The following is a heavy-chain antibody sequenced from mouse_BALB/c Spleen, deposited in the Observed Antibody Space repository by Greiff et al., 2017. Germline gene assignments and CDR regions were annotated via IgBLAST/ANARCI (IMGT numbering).Heavy chain of an antibody. CDR2: ISTYYGNT. V-gene: IGHV1-67*01. D-gene: IGHD1-1*01. J-gene: IGHJ4*01. CDR1: SYTFTDYA. CDR3: ARSSFITTVVATPMDY. Sequence: QVQLQQSGPELVRPGVSVKISCKGPSYTFTDYAMHWVQQSHAKSLEWIGVISTYYGNTNYNQKFKGKATMTVDKSSSTAYMELARLTSEDSAVYYCARSSFITTVVATPMDYWGQGTSVTVSS.